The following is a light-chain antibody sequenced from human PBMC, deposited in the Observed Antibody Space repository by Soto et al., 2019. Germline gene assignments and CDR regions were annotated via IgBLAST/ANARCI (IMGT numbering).Light chain of an antibody. V-gene: IGLV2-14*01. CDR1: SSDVGGYNY. J-gene: IGLJ2*01. CDR2: EVS. CDR3: ASYRSPTII. Sequence: QSVLTQPASVSGSPGQSITISCTGTSSDVGGYNYVSWYQQHPGKVPKLMIYEVSNRPSGVSNRFSGSKSGNTASLTISGLQAEDEADYYCASYRSPTIIFGGGTKLTVL.